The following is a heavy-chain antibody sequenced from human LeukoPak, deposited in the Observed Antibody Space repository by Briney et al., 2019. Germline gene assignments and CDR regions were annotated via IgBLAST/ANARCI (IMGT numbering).Heavy chain of an antibody. D-gene: IGHD3-16*01. J-gene: IGHJ3*02. V-gene: IGHV3-30*07. CDR1: GFVFSDYP. Sequence: GGSLRLSCSASGFVFSDYPLHWIRQSPGKGPEWVAVISFDGSHQYYADSVKGRFTISRDNAKNSLYLQMNSLRAEDTAVYYCARGFGDRRGDIWGQGTMVTVSS. CDR2: ISFDGSHQ. CDR3: ARGFGDRRGDI.